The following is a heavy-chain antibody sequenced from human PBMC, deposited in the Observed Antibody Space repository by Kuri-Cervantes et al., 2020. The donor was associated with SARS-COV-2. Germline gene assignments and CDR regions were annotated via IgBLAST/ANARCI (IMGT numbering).Heavy chain of an antibody. J-gene: IGHJ3*01. V-gene: IGHV3-48*01. CDR1: GFTFSSYS. CDR3: ATEAVVIVGAPHDALDV. Sequence: GGSLRLSCAASGFTFSSYSMHWVRQAPGKGLEWVSYISSSSSNIYYADSVKGRFTISRDNAKNTLYLQMNSLRAEDTAVYYCATEAVVIVGAPHDALDVWGKGTMVTVSS. CDR2: ISSSSSNI. D-gene: IGHD1-26*01.